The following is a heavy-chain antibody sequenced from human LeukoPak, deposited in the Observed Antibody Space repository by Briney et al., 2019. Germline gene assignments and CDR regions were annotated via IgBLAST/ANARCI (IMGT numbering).Heavy chain of an antibody. CDR3: ARSPAVLAAAGTRYYGMDV. D-gene: IGHD6-13*01. Sequence: SETLSLTCTVSGGSISSYYWSWIRQPAGKGLEWIGRIYTSGSTNYNPSLKSRVTMSVDTSKNQFSLKLSSVTAADTAVYCCARSPAVLAAAGTRYYGMDVWGQGTTVTVSS. V-gene: IGHV4-4*07. CDR2: IYTSGST. CDR1: GGSISSYY. J-gene: IGHJ6*02.